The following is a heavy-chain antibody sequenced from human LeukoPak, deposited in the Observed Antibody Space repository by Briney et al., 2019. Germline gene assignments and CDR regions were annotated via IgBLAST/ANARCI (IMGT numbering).Heavy chain of an antibody. Sequence: GSSVKVSCKASGGTFSSYAISWVRQAPGQELEWMGGIIPIFGTANYAQKFQGRVTITADKSTSAAYMELSSLRSEDTAVYYCARAGGYSYGCSALDIRGQGTMVTVSS. D-gene: IGHD5-18*01. CDR3: ARAGGYSYGCSALDI. V-gene: IGHV1-69*06. J-gene: IGHJ3*02. CDR2: IIPIFGTA. CDR1: GGTFSSYA.